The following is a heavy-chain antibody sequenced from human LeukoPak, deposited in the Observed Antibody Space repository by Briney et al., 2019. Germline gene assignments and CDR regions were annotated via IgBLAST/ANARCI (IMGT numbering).Heavy chain of an antibody. CDR3: ASSPHYYDSSGYYPYYFDY. Sequence: GGSLRLSCAASGFTFISYAMHWVRQAPGKGLEWVAVISYDGSNKYYADSVKGRLTISRDNSKNTLYLQMNSLRAEDTAVYYCASSPHYYDSSGYYPYYFDYWGQGTLVTVSS. CDR2: ISYDGSNK. J-gene: IGHJ4*02. D-gene: IGHD3-22*01. V-gene: IGHV3-30-3*01. CDR1: GFTFISYA.